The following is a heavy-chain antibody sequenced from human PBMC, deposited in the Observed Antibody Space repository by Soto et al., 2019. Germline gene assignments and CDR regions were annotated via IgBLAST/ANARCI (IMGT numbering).Heavy chain of an antibody. Sequence: SETLSLTCAVYGGSFSGYYWSWVRQPPGKGLEWIGEINHSGSTNYNPSLKSRVTISVETSKNQFSLRLSSVTAADTAVYYCVRVWTYYYAMDVWGQGTTVTVSS. CDR3: VRVWTYYYAMDV. CDR2: INHSGST. J-gene: IGHJ6*02. V-gene: IGHV4-34*01. CDR1: GGSFSGYY. D-gene: IGHD2-21*01.